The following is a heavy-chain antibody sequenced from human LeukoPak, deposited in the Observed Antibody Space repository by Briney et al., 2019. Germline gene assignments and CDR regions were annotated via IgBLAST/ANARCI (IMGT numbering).Heavy chain of an antibody. V-gene: IGHV4-38-2*01. CDR2: IYHRGST. Sequence: PSETLSLTCAVSGYSISSGYYWGWIRQPPGKGLEWIGSIYHRGSTYYNPSLKSRVTISVDTSKNQFSLKLSSVTAADTAVYYCARLEGTIFGVVDFWGQGTLVTVSS. CDR3: ARLEGTIFGVVDF. D-gene: IGHD3-3*01. CDR1: GYSISSGYY. J-gene: IGHJ4*02.